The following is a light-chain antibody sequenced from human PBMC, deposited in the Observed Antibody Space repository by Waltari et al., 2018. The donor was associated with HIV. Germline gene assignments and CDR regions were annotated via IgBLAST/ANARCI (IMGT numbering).Light chain of an antibody. V-gene: IGLV2-11*01. CDR2: EVD. J-gene: IGLJ1*01. CDR1: SSDIGYFDY. Sequence: QSALTQPRSVSGSPGQSVAISCTGTSSDIGYFDYVSWYQQYPGKAPKVIIYEVDQRPSGVPDRFTGSKSGSTASLTISGLQGEDEADYYCCSYAGAYTYVFGTGTKVNVL. CDR3: CSYAGAYTYV.